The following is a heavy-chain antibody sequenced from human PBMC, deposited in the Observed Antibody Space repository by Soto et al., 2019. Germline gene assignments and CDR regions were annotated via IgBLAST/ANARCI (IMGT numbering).Heavy chain of an antibody. Sequence: PSVKVSCKASGYTFTSYAMHWVRQAPGQRLEWMGWINAGNGNTKYSQKFQGRVTITRDTSASTAYMELSSLRSEDTAVYYCARAYCSGGSCYHNDFDYWGQGTLVTVSS. V-gene: IGHV1-3*01. CDR2: INAGNGNT. CDR1: GYTFTSYA. J-gene: IGHJ4*02. CDR3: ARAYCSGGSCYHNDFDY. D-gene: IGHD2-15*01.